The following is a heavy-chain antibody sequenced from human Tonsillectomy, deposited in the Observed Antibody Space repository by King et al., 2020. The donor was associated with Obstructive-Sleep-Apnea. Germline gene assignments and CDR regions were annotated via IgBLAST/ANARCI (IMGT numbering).Heavy chain of an antibody. D-gene: IGHD2-2*01. J-gene: IGHJ5*02. V-gene: IGHV4-31*03. CDR2: IYYSGST. CDR3: AGIGCSSTSCYAGFSGWFDP. Sequence: VQLQESGPGLVKPSQTLSLTCTVSGGSISSGGYYWSWIRQHPGKGLEWIGYIYYSGSTYYNPSLKSRVTISVDTSKNQISMKLSSVTAADTAVYYCAGIGCSSTSCYAGFSGWFDPWGQGTLVTVSS. CDR1: GGSISSGGYY.